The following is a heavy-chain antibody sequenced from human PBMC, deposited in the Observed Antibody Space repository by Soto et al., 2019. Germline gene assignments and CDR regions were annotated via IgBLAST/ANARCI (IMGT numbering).Heavy chain of an antibody. CDR1: GFTVSSNY. CDR2: IYSGGST. CDR3: ASDYGDYGDDAFDI. J-gene: IGHJ3*02. V-gene: IGHV3-53*02. D-gene: IGHD4-17*01. Sequence: EVQLVETGGGLIQPGGSLRLSCAASGFTVSSNYMSWVRQAPGKGLEWVSVIYSGGSTYYADSVKGRFTISRDNSKNTLYLQMNSLRAEDTAVYYCASDYGDYGDDAFDIWGQGTMVTVSS.